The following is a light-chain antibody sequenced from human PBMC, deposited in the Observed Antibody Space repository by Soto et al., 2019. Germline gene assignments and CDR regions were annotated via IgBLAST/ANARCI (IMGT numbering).Light chain of an antibody. CDR2: GAS. J-gene: IGKJ1*01. CDR1: QSVSNDF. CDR3: QQYASTRWT. Sequence: EIVLTQSPGILSLSPGERATLSCRASQSVSNDFLAWYQQKPGQAPRLLIYGASTRATDVPDRFSGSGSGADFTLTISRLQPEDFAVYYCQQYASTRWTFGQGTKVDIK. V-gene: IGKV3-20*01.